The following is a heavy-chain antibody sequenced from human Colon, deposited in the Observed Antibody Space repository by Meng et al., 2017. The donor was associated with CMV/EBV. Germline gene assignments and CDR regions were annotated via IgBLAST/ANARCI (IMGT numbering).Heavy chain of an antibody. CDR2: IISVDGTT. Sequence: FNNDAMSWVRQAPGQGLEWMGGIISVDGTTKYAEKFRDRVTITADKSTTTAYLEMSSLRSDDTALYYCATPVKHYAAWGGYPPFDFWGQGTLVTVSS. CDR3: ATPVKHYAAWGGYPPFDF. J-gene: IGHJ4*02. D-gene: IGHD5-12*01. CDR1: FNNDA. V-gene: IGHV1-69*06.